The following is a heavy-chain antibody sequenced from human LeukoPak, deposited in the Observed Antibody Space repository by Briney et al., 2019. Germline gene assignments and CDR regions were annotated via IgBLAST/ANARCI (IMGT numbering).Heavy chain of an antibody. CDR2: ISGSGGST. J-gene: IGHJ5*02. V-gene: IGHV3-23*01. D-gene: IGHD6-19*01. CDR1: GFTFSSYA. Sequence: GGSLRLSCAASGFTFSSYAMSWVRQAPGKGLEWVSAISGSGGSTYYADSVKGRFTISRDNSKNTLYLQMNSLRSDDTAVYYCARDQEQWLPPDLSYNWFDPWGQGTLVTVSS. CDR3: ARDQEQWLPPDLSYNWFDP.